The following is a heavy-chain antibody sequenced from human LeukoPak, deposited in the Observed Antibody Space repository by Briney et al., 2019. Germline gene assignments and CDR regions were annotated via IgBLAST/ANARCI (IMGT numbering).Heavy chain of an antibody. CDR1: GGSISSSNW. CDR2: IYHSGST. V-gene: IGHV4-4*02. Sequence: PSETLSLTCAVSGGSISSSNWWSWVRQPPGKGLEWIGEIYHSGSTNYDPSLKSRVTISVDKSKNQFSLKLSSVTAADTAVYYCARALVVVAATGQDYYYYYMDVWGKGTTVTVSS. J-gene: IGHJ6*03. CDR3: ARALVVVAATGQDYYYYYMDV. D-gene: IGHD2-15*01.